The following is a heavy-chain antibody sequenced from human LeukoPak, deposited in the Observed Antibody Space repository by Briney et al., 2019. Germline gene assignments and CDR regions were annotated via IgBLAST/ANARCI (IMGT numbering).Heavy chain of an antibody. Sequence: PSETLSLTCAVYGGSFSGYYWSWIRQPPGKGLEWIGEINHSGSTNYNPSLKSRVTISVDTSKNQFSLKLSSVTAADTAVYYCARAPISAARYYFDYWGQGTLVTVSS. CDR3: ARAPISAARYYFDY. J-gene: IGHJ4*02. D-gene: IGHD6-6*01. CDR2: INHSGST. CDR1: GGSFSGYY. V-gene: IGHV4-34*01.